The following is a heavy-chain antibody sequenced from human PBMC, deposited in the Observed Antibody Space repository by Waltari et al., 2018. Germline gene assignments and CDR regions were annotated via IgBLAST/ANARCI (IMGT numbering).Heavy chain of an antibody. CDR1: GFTFGSYA. D-gene: IGHD5-18*01. V-gene: IGHV3-30-3*01. J-gene: IGHJ4*02. CDR2: ISYDGSSK. CDR3: ARSRRGYSFGDFDY. Sequence: QVQLVESGGGVVQPGRSLRLSCAASGFTFGSYAMHWVRQAPGKGLEWVAGISYDGSSKDFADSVKGRFTISRDNSKNTLYLQMNSLRAEDTAVYYCARSRRGYSFGDFDYWGQGTLVIVSS.